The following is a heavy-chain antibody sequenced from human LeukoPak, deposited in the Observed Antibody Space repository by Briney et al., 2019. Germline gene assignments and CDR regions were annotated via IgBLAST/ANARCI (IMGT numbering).Heavy chain of an antibody. J-gene: IGHJ4*02. CDR3: ARVRGNYHDSSGYGY. CDR1: GYTFTGYY. CDR2: INPNSGGT. Sequence: ASVKVSCKASGYTFTGYYMHWVRQAPGQGLEWMGWINPNSGGTNYAQKFQGRVTMTRDTSISTAYMELSRLRSDDTAVYYCARVRGNYHDSSGYGYWGQGTLVTVSS. V-gene: IGHV1-2*02. D-gene: IGHD3-22*01.